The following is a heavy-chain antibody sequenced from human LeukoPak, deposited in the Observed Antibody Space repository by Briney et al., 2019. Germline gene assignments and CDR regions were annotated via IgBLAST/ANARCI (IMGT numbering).Heavy chain of an antibody. V-gene: IGHV4-4*02. CDR1: GGSISTTNS. J-gene: IGHJ4*02. CDR2: VHLSGRT. CDR3: AREGGPYRPLDY. Sequence: PSETLSLTCGVSGGSISTTNSWTWVRQPPGEGLEWIGEVHLSGRTHYNPSLESRVTMSVDMPENHISLRLTSVTAADTAVYYCAREGGPYRPLDYSGQGTLVTVSS.